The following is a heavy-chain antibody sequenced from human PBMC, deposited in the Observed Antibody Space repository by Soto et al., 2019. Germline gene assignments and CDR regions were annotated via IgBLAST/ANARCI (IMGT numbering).Heavy chain of an antibody. CDR3: ARDKDVLLTNYGMAV. V-gene: IGHV3-74*01. CDR2: INVDGTET. Sequence: GGSLRLPCTAPRFTFGGYWRHWVRQAPGKGLVWVSDINVDGTETWYADSAKGRFTISRDNDKKPLYLLMTGLRVDDTCVYYCARDKDVLLTNYGMAVWGQGTTVTVYS. CDR1: RFTFGGYW. J-gene: IGHJ6*02. D-gene: IGHD6-6*01.